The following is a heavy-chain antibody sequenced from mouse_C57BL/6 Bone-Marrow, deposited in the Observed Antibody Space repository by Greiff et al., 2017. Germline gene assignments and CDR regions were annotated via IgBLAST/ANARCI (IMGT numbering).Heavy chain of an antibody. CDR1: GYTFTSYW. J-gene: IGHJ2*01. V-gene: IGHV1-7*01. D-gene: IGHD1-1*01. Sequence: QVQLQQSGAELAKPGASVKLSCKASGYTFTSYWLHWVKQRPGQGLEWIGYINPSSGYTKYNQKFKDKATLTADKSSSTASMQLSSLTYEDSSVYYCARSFTTVVIDYWGQGTTLTVSS. CDR2: INPSSGYT. CDR3: ARSFTTVVIDY.